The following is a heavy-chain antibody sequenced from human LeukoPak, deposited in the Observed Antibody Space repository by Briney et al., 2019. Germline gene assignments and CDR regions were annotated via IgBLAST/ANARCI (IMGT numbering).Heavy chain of an antibody. J-gene: IGHJ4*02. D-gene: IGHD4-17*01. CDR1: GGSISAYY. CDR3: ARAGYGDQTYYFDR. Sequence: PAETLSLTCTVAGGSISAYYWSWIRQPPGKGLELLGYINYSGSTNYNPSLKSKVTISVATYKNQFSLKLSSVTAADTAVYYCARAGYGDQTYYFDRWGQGTLVTVSS. CDR2: INYSGST. V-gene: IGHV4-59*01.